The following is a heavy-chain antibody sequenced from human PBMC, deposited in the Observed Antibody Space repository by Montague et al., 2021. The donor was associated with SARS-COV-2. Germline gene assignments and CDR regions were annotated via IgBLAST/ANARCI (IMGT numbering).Heavy chain of an antibody. J-gene: IGHJ3*02. CDR2: IYDGGAV. D-gene: IGHD4-23*01. CDR1: GGSITGYY. V-gene: IGHV4-59*01. CDR3: VRDHPYGGPRGAYDI. Sequence: SETLSLTCTVSGGSITGYYCSWLRRSPGKGLEWIAYIYDGGAVNYNPSLGRRVTISTDTSKNQLSLKVNSVTAADTAVYYCVRDHPYGGPRGAYDIWGQGTVVTVSS.